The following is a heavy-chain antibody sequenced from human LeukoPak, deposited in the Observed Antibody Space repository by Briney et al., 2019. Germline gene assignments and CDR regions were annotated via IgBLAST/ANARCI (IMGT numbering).Heavy chain of an antibody. CDR1: GFTFSSYA. CDR3: AREEGSGTYQPFDY. V-gene: IGHV3-30-3*01. J-gene: IGHJ4*02. D-gene: IGHD3-10*01. CDR2: ISYDGSNK. Sequence: GGSLRLSCAASGFTFSSYAMHWVRQAPGKGLEWVAVISYDGSNKYYADSVKGRFTISRDNSKNTLYLQMNSLRAEDTAVYYCAREEGSGTYQPFDYWGQGTLVTVSS.